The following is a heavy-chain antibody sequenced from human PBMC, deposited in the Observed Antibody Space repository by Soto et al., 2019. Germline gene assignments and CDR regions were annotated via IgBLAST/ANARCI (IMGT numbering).Heavy chain of an antibody. Sequence: ASVKVSCKASGYTFTSYYMHWVRQAPGQGLEWMGIINPSGGSTSYAQKFQGRVTMTRDTSTSTVYMELSSLRSEDTAVYYCARAADDHDFWLASYRYYYYGMDVCGQVTTVTVSS. V-gene: IGHV1-46*01. CDR3: ARAADDHDFWLASYRYYYYGMDV. CDR2: INPSGGST. D-gene: IGHD3-3*01. J-gene: IGHJ6*02. CDR1: GYTFTSYY.